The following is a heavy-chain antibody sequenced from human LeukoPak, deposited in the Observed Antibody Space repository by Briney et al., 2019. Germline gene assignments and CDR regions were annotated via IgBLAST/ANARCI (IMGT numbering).Heavy chain of an antibody. Sequence: PSETLSLTCTVSGGSMTHHYWSWIRQPPGKGLEWIGEINHSGSTNYNPSLKSRVTISVDTSKNQFSLKLSSVTAADTAVYYCARVRFGELSYYFDYWGQGTLVTVSS. D-gene: IGHD3-10*01. J-gene: IGHJ4*02. CDR3: ARVRFGELSYYFDY. V-gene: IGHV4-34*01. CDR2: INHSGST. CDR1: GGSMTHHY.